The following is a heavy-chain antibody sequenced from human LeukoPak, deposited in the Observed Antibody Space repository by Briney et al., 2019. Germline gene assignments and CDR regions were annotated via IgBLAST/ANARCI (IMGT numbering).Heavy chain of an antibody. CDR1: GGSVSSGSYY. CDR3: ARWATVITSYTWLDP. D-gene: IGHD4-23*01. Sequence: SETLSLTCTVSGGSVSSGSYYWSWIRQPPGKGLEWIGYIYYSGSTNYNPSLKSRVTISVATSTNQFSLQLSSVTAADTAVAYCARWATVITSYTWLDPWGQGTLVTVSS. J-gene: IGHJ5*02. CDR2: IYYSGST. V-gene: IGHV4-61*01.